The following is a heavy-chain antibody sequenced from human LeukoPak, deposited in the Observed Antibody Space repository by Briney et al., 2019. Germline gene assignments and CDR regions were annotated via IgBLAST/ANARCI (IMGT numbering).Heavy chain of an antibody. CDR3: ARNIRNLDY. D-gene: IGHD2/OR15-2a*01. V-gene: IGHV1-18*01. Sequence: GASVKVPCRTSGYTFSTYGISWVRQAPGQGLEWMGWISVYSGNINYAHKFQDRLTVTTDSSTATAYMELRSLRSDDTAVYYCARNIRNLDYWGQGTLVTVSS. CDR1: GYTFSTYG. CDR2: ISVYSGNI. J-gene: IGHJ4*02.